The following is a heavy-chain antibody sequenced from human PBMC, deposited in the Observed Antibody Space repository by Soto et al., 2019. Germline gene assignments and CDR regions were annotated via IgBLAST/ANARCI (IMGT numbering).Heavy chain of an antibody. CDR2: ISSSSSYI. J-gene: IGHJ3*02. V-gene: IGHV3-21*01. D-gene: IGHD2-15*01. CDR3: ARLGGDDAFDI. Sequence: EVQLVESGGGLVKPGGSLRLSCAASGFAFSSYSMNWVRQAPGKGLEWVSSISSSSSYIYYADSVKGRFTISRDNAKNSRYLQMNSLRAEDTAVYYCARLGGDDAFDIWGQGTMVTVSS. CDR1: GFAFSSYS.